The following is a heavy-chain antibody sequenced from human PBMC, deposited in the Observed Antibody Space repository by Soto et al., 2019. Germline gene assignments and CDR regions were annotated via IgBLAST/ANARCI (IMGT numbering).Heavy chain of an antibody. V-gene: IGHV3-30-3*01. CDR3: ARGGYGDAHAEYFQH. CDR2: ISYDGSSK. D-gene: IGHD4-17*01. J-gene: IGHJ1*01. CDR1: GFTFSNYG. Sequence: QVQLVESGGGVVQPGRSLRLSCAASGFTFSNYGMHWVRQAPGKGLEWGAVISYDGSSKDYADSVKGRFTISRDNCKSALYLQMDSLRVEETGVCYCARGGYGDAHAEYFQHWGQGTLVTVSS.